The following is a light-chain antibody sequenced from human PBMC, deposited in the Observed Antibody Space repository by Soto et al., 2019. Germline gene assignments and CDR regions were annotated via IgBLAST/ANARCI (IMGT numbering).Light chain of an antibody. J-gene: IGKJ2*01. CDR2: DAS. CDR3: QQRSNWPPVYT. V-gene: IGKV3-11*01. CDR1: QIPSSF. Sequence: EIVLTQSPATLSLSPGERATLSCWASQIPSSFLAWYQQKPGQAPRLLIYDASNRATGIPARFSGSGSGTDFTLTISSLEPEDFGVYYCQQRSNWPPVYTFGQGTKLEIK.